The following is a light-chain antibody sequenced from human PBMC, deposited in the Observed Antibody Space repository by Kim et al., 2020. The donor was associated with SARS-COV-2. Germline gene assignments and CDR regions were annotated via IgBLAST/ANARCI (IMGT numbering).Light chain of an antibody. CDR2: KDS. Sequence: PGQRARITGSGDALPKQYAYWYQQKPGQAPVLVIYKDSERPSGIPERFSGSSSGTTVTLTISGVQAEDEADYYCQSADSSGTYSVVFGGGTQLTVL. J-gene: IGLJ2*01. CDR3: QSADSSGTYSVV. V-gene: IGLV3-25*03. CDR1: ALPKQY.